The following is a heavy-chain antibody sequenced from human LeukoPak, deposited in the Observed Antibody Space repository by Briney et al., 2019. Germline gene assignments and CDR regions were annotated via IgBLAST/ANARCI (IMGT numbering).Heavy chain of an antibody. CDR3: ARHYSGTYYRFDS. Sequence: PSETLSLTCTVSGDSFSSSSYFWDWIRQAPGQGLEWIGTISSSGNTYYNPSLKSRVTMSVDTSKNQFSLKLTSVTAADTTVYYCARHYSGTYYRFDSWGQGTLVTVSS. D-gene: IGHD1-26*01. V-gene: IGHV4-39*01. CDR2: ISSSGNT. CDR1: GDSFSSSSYF. J-gene: IGHJ4*02.